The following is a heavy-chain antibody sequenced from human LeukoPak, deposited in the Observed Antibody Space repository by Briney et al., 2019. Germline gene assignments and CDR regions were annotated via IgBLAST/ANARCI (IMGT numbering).Heavy chain of an antibody. V-gene: IGHV3-21*01. CDR3: TVGTDYFEGLGFPRPALNDY. CDR2: ISSSSGDI. J-gene: IGHJ4*02. CDR1: GFSFSTYS. Sequence: PGGSLRLSCAASGFSFSTYSMNWVRQAPGKGPEWVSSISSSSGDIYYGDSVKGRFTISRDNAKNSLYLQMNSLRVEDTAVYFCTVGTDYFEGLGFPRPALNDYWGQGTLVTVSS. D-gene: IGHD3-22*01.